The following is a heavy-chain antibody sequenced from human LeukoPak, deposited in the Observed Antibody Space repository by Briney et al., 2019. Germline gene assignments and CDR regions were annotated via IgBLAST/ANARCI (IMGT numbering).Heavy chain of an antibody. CDR3: ARTYYYDSSGSYYFDY. CDR2: ISGSADNT. D-gene: IGHD3-22*01. J-gene: IGHJ4*02. V-gene: IGHV3-23*01. CDR1: GFTLSSYA. Sequence: PGGSLRLSCTASGFTLSSYAMSWVRQAPGEGLEWVSTISGSADNTNYAEAVKGRFTISRDNSKNTLYLQMNSLRAEDTAVYYCARTYYYDSSGSYYFDYWGQGTLVTVSS.